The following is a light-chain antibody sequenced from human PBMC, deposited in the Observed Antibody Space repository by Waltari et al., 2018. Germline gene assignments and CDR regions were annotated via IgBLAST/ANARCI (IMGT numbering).Light chain of an antibody. J-gene: IGLJ3*02. CDR2: DVS. CDR1: SSDVGGYNY. V-gene: IGLV2-14*01. Sequence: QSALTQPASVSGSPGQSITISCTGTSSDVGGYNYVSWYQKHPDKAPNFMIYDVSQRPSGVANRFSGSRSGNTASLTISGLQAEDEADYYCSSYTSSSTWVFGGGTKLTVL. CDR3: SSYTSSSTWV.